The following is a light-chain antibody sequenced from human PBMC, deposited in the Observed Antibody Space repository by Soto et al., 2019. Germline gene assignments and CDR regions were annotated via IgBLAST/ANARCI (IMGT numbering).Light chain of an antibody. V-gene: IGKV3D-20*02. J-gene: IGKJ3*01. CDR1: QSVSNNY. CDR3: QQSYSGGFT. CDR2: DKS. Sequence: ELVLTQSPGTLSLSPGESATLSCRDSQSVSNNYLAWYQQKPGQAPRLLIYDKSNRATGIPDRLSGSGSGTDLNLTISSLQPEDFATYYCQQSYSGGFTFGPGTKVDIK.